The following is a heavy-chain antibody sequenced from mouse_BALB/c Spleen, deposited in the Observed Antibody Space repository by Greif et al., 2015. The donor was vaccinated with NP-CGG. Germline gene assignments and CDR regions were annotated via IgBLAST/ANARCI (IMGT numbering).Heavy chain of an antibody. CDR3: ARLILWYFDV. J-gene: IGHJ1*01. CDR1: GYTFTDYA. CDR2: INTYYGDA. V-gene: IGHV1S137*01. Sequence: VQLQQSGAELVRPGVSVKISCKGSGYTFTDYAMHWVKQSHAKSLEWIGVINTYYGDASYNQKFKGRATMTVDKSSSTAYMELARLTSEDSAIYYCARLILWYFDVWGAGTTVTVSS.